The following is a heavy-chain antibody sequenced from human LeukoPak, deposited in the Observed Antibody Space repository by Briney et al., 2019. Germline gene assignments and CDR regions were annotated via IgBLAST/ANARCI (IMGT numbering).Heavy chain of an antibody. D-gene: IGHD3-22*01. V-gene: IGHV1-8*01. J-gene: IGHJ4*02. CDR2: MNPNSGNT. CDR3: ARYYYDSSGYYYGYFDY. CDR1: GYTFTGYD. Sequence: GASVKVSCKASGYTFTGYDINWVRQATGQGLEWMGWMNPNSGNTGYAQKFQGRVTMTRNTSISTAYMELSSLRSEDTAVYYCARYYYDSSGYYYGYFDYWGQGTLVTVSS.